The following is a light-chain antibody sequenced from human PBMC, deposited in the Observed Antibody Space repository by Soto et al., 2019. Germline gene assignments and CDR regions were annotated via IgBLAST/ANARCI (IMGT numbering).Light chain of an antibody. CDR3: SSYAGSSNV. J-gene: IGLJ1*01. Sequence: QSALTQPPSASGSPGQSVAISCTGTSSDVGGYNYVSWYQQHPGKAPKLMIYEVNKRPPGVPDRFSCSKSGNTASLTVSSLQAEDEADSYCSSYAGSSNVFGTGTKLTVL. V-gene: IGLV2-8*01. CDR1: SSDVGGYNY. CDR2: EVN.